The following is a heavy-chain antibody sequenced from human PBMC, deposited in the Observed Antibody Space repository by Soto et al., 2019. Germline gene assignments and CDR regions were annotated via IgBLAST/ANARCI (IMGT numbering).Heavy chain of an antibody. V-gene: IGHV4-59*01. CDR1: GGSISSYY. Sequence: TLSLTCTVSGGSISSYYWSWIRQSPGKGLEWIGCIYYSGNTNYNPSLKSRVTISVNTSKNQFSLRLTSVTAADTAVYYCARAAVTHERYHYGMDVWGQGTTVTVSS. CDR2: IYYSGNT. D-gene: IGHD4-17*01. J-gene: IGHJ6*02. CDR3: ARAAVTHERYHYGMDV.